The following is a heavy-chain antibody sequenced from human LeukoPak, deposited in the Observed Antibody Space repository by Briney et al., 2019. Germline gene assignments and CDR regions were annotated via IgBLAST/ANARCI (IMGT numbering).Heavy chain of an antibody. CDR2: ICPDGTGI. Sequence: PGGSLRLSCAASGFIFSLYCMHWVRQAPGKGPMWVSRICPDGTGISYADSVKARSTTSRDNAKNTVYLQMNGLREEDTAVYYCVRDFRSADYWGQGTLVTVSS. CDR1: GFIFSLYC. CDR3: VRDFRSADY. J-gene: IGHJ4*02. V-gene: IGHV3-74*01.